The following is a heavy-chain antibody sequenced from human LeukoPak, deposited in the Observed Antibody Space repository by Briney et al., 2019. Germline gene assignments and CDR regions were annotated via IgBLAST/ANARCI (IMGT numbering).Heavy chain of an antibody. V-gene: IGHV3-23*01. Sequence: GGSLRLSCAASGFTFSSYAMSWVRQAPGKGLEWVSAISGSGGSTYYADSVKGRFTISRDNSKNTLYLQMNSLRAGDTAVYYCAKTTTVISRYFDYWGQGTLVTVSS. D-gene: IGHD4-11*01. J-gene: IGHJ4*02. CDR1: GFTFSSYA. CDR2: ISGSGGST. CDR3: AKTTTVISRYFDY.